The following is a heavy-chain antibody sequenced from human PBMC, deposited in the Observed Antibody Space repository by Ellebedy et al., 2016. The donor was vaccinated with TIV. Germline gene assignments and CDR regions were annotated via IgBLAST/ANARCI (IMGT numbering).Heavy chain of an antibody. V-gene: IGHV3-48*01. CDR3: ATSGSYYFDY. J-gene: IGHJ4*02. CDR1: AFTFSSYG. Sequence: PGGSLRLSCAASAFTFSSYGMAWVRQDPGKGLEWVSSITSSSSTIYYADSVKGRFTISRDNSKNTLYLQMNSLRAEDTAVYYCATSGSYYFDYWGQGTLVTVSS. CDR2: ITSSSSTI. D-gene: IGHD1-26*01.